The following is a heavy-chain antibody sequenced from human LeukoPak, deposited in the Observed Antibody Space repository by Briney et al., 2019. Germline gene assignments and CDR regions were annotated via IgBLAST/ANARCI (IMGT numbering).Heavy chain of an antibody. CDR2: INSDGSSS. V-gene: IGHV3-74*01. D-gene: IGHD3-9*01. Sequence: GGSLRLSCAASGFTFSSYWMHWVRQAPGKGLVWVSRINSDGSSSSYADSVKGRFTISRDNAKNTLYLQMNSLRAEDTAVYYCARAPTIPYYDILTGYWTPNWFDPWGQGTLVTVSS. CDR3: ARAPTIPYYDILTGYWTPNWFDP. CDR1: GFTFSSYW. J-gene: IGHJ5*02.